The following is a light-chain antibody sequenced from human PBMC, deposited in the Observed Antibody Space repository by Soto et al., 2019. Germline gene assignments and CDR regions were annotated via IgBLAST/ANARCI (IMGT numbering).Light chain of an antibody. V-gene: IGKV3-20*01. CDR3: QQFDGSRPAFT. CDR1: QTVNSRH. J-gene: IGKJ2*01. Sequence: ESLLTQSPGTLSLSPGERATLSCRASQTVNSRHLNWYQHKPGQAPRLLIYGASISAAGIPDRFSGRRSGADFSLTITSLEPEDSAVYYCQQFDGSRPAFTFGQGTKLEI. CDR2: GAS.